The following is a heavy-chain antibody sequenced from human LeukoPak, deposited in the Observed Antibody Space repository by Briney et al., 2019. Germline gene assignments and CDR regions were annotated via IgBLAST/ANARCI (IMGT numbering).Heavy chain of an antibody. CDR1: GFTFSSHG. CDR3: ARDPASSFDY. Sequence: PGGSLRLSCAASGFTFSSHGMHWVRQAPGTGLEWVAVIWYDGSKRYYADSVKGRFTISRDDSKNTLYLQMNSLRDEDTAIYYCARDPASSFDYWGQGTLVTVSS. D-gene: IGHD2-15*01. CDR2: IWYDGSKR. V-gene: IGHV3-33*01. J-gene: IGHJ4*02.